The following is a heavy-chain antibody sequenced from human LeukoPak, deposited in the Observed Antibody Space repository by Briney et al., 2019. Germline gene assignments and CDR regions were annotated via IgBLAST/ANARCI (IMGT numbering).Heavy chain of an antibody. CDR3: ARVQAVGVPVAIDAYYSYGMDV. CDR2: FIPMLGVA. V-gene: IGHV1-69*04. Sequence: SVKVSYKASGSTFSRNSISWVRQAPGQGLEWMGRFIPMLGVAAYAQKFQGRITITADRSTNTAFMELSSLRSEDTAVYYCARVQAVGVPVAIDAYYSYGMDVWGQGTAVTVSS. CDR1: GSTFSRNS. J-gene: IGHJ6*02. D-gene: IGHD2-2*02.